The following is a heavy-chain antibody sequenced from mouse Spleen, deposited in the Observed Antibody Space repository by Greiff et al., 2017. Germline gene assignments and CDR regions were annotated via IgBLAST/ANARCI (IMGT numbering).Heavy chain of an antibody. CDR1: GYTFTDYE. D-gene: IGHD1-1*01. CDR2: IDPETGGT. CDR3: TRGLLRMRWYFDV. V-gene: IGHV1-15*01. Sequence: VKLQESGAELVRPGASVTLSCKASGYTFTDYEMHWVKQTPVHGLEWIGAIDPETGGTAYNQKFKGKAILTADKSSSTAYMELRSLTSEDSAVYYCTRGLLRMRWYFDVWGAGTTVTVSS. J-gene: IGHJ1*01.